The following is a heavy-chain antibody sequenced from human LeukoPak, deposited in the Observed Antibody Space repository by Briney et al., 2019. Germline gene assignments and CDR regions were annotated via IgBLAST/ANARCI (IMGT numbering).Heavy chain of an antibody. CDR2: IYYSGST. D-gene: IGHD3-16*02. Sequence: SETLSLTCTVSGGSISSSTYYWGWIRQPPGKGLEWIGSIYYSGSTYYNPSLKSRVTISVDTSKNQFSLKLSSVTAADTAVYYCARDRLYDYVWGSYRGGDWFDPWGQGTLVTVSS. CDR3: ARDRLYDYVWGSYRGGDWFDP. J-gene: IGHJ5*02. V-gene: IGHV4-39*07. CDR1: GGSISSSTYY.